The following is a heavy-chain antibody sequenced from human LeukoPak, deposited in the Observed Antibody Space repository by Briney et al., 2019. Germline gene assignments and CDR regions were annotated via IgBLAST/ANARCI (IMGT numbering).Heavy chain of an antibody. V-gene: IGHV3-30*18. D-gene: IGHD6-19*01. Sequence: GGSLRLSCAASGFNFRNYVMHWVRQAPGKGLEWVAIISYDGGNEYYADSVKGRFTISRDNSKNTLSLQMNSLRADDTAIYYCAKALRRWTSGWHPALDYWGQGTLVTVSS. CDR1: GFNFRNYV. CDR3: AKALRRWTSGWHPALDY. J-gene: IGHJ4*02. CDR2: ISYDGGNE.